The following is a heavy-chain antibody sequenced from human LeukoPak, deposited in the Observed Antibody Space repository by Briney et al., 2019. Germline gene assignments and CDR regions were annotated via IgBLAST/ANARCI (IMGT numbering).Heavy chain of an antibody. D-gene: IGHD1-26*01. CDR2: IKSKTDGGTT. Sequence: PGGSLRLSCAASGFTFSDAWMSWVRQAPGRGLEWVGRIKSKTDGGTTDYAAPVKGRFTISRDDSKNTLYLQMNSLKTEDTAVYYCTTRGGSFSIFDYWGQGTLVTVSS. J-gene: IGHJ4*02. V-gene: IGHV3-15*01. CDR3: TTRGGSFSIFDY. CDR1: GFTFSDAW.